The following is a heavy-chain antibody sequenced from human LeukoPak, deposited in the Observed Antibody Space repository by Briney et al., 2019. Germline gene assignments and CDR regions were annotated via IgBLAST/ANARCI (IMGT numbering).Heavy chain of an antibody. D-gene: IGHD2-2*01. CDR1: GVSVSNNY. CDR3: ARGGRTAGYYYQMDV. J-gene: IGHJ6*02. Sequence: PGGSLRLSCAVSGVSVSNNYVSWVRQAPGKGLEWVAIIYIAGTTYHADSVRGRFIISRDNSKNTVYLQMNSLRADDTAVYYSARGGRTAGYYYQMDVWGQGTTVTVSS. V-gene: IGHV3-66*01. CDR2: IYIAGTT.